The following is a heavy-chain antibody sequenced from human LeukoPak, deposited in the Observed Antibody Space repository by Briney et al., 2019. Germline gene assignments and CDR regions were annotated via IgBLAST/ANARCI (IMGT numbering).Heavy chain of an antibody. CDR2: IYYSGST. CDR1: GVSISSGDYY. D-gene: IGHD3-16*02. Sequence: SETLSLTCTVSGVSISSGDYYWSWIRQPPGKGLEWIGYIYYSGSTNYNPSLKSRVTISVDTSKNQFSLKLSSVTAADTAVYYCARVGIGVRTYYDYVWGSYRGGYFDYWGQGTLVTVSS. CDR3: ARVGIGVRTYYDYVWGSYRGGYFDY. V-gene: IGHV4-61*08. J-gene: IGHJ4*02.